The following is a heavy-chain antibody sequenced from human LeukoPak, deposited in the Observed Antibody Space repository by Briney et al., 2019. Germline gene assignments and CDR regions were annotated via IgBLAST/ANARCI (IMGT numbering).Heavy chain of an antibody. J-gene: IGHJ4*02. V-gene: IGHV1-2*02. CDR2: VNPNSGDT. CDR1: GYTFSAFH. D-gene: IGHD3-10*01. Sequence: GASVKVSCKASGYTFSAFHIHWVRLAPGQGPEWMGWVNPNSGDTNYAQKFRGRVTMTRDTSINTAYMELSSLRPDDTAVYYCARSNYYGSQSEYWGQGTLVAVSS. CDR3: ARSNYYGSQSEY.